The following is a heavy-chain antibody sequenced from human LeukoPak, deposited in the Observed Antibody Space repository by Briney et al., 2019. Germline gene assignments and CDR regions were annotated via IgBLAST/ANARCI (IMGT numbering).Heavy chain of an antibody. V-gene: IGHV4-39*07. CDR1: GGSISSSSYY. J-gene: IGHJ5*02. D-gene: IGHD6-13*01. Sequence: PSETLSLTCTVSGGSISSSSYYWGWIRQPPGKGLEWIGSIYYSGSTYYNPSLKSRVTISVDTSKNQFSLKLSSVTAADTAVYYCARGSGSSSWDWFDPWGQGTLVTVSS. CDR2: IYYSGST. CDR3: ARGSGSSSWDWFDP.